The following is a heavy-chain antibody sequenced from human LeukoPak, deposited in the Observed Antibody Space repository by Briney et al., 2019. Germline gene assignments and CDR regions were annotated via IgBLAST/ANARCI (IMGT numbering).Heavy chain of an antibody. J-gene: IGHJ4*02. CDR1: GLTFSSYA. D-gene: IGHD3-22*01. V-gene: IGHV3-23*01. CDR3: AKDIRSYYDSSGYYDY. CDR2: ISGSGGST. Sequence: PGGSLRLSCAASGLTFSSYAMSWVRQAPGKGLEWVSAISGSGGSTYYADSVKGWFTISRDNSKNTLYLQMNSLRAEDTALYYCAKDIRSYYDSSGYYDYWGQGTLVTVSS.